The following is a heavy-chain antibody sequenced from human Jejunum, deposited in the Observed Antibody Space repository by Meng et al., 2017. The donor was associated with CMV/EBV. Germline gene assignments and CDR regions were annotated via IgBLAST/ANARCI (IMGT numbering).Heavy chain of an antibody. J-gene: IGHJ4*02. D-gene: IGHD6-13*01. CDR1: EFTFKNYA. CDR2: ISGSGPST. CDR3: AKDQGFSAASG. Sequence: SCAASEFTFKNYAMPWVRQAPGKGLVRVSTISGSGPSTYYADSLKGRFTVSRDNSKSTLYLDMNSLRAEDTALYYCAKDQGFSAASGGDQGTLVTVSS. V-gene: IGHV3-23*01.